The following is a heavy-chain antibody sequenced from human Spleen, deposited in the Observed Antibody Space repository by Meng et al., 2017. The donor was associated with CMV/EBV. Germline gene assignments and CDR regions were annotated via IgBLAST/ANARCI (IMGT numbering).Heavy chain of an antibody. CDR3: ARGVAESLGWEMGF. CDR2: IDSDGRDI. V-gene: IGHV3-74*03. Sequence: EVQLVESGGGLVLPGGSLRLSCAASGFTVSSNYMSWVRQAPGKGLEWVSRIDSDGRDITYADSVRGRFTISRDDAKNTLYLQMNSLRVEDTAVYYCARGVAESLGWEMGFWGQGTMVTVSS. CDR1: GFTVSSNY. D-gene: IGHD1-26*01. J-gene: IGHJ4*02.